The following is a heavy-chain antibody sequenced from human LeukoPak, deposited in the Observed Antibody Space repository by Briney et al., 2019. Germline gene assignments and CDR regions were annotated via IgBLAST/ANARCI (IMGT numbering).Heavy chain of an antibody. V-gene: IGHV4-59*01. Sequence: PSETLSLPCTVSGGSISNYYWSWIRQPPGKGLEWIGYINYSGNTNYNPSLKSRVTISVDSSKNQYSLRLTSVTAADTAVYFCAREGRQDYVYFDYWGQGALVTVSS. CDR2: INYSGNT. CDR1: GGSISNYY. J-gene: IGHJ4*02. D-gene: IGHD4-17*01. CDR3: AREGRQDYVYFDY.